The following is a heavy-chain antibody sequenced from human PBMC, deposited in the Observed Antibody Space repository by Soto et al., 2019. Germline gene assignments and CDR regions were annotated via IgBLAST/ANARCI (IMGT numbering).Heavy chain of an antibody. CDR2: ISYDGSDK. J-gene: IGHJ6*02. D-gene: IGHD3-9*01. CDR3: SKNRVFYDILTGQDEIGYHGMDV. CDR1: GFIFSSYG. V-gene: IGHV3-30*18. Sequence: QVHLVESGGGVVQPGRSLRLSCAASGFIFSSYGMHWVRQAPGKGLEWVAVISYDGSDKYFTDSVKGRFTISRDNSKNTLYLQMDSLRAEDTAVYYCSKNRVFYDILTGQDEIGYHGMDVWGQGTTVTVSS.